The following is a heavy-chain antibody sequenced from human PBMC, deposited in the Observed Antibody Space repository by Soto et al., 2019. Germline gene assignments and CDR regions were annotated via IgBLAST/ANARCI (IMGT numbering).Heavy chain of an antibody. CDR2: IIPIFGTA. CDR3: ARALDTGMAPCDY. CDR1: GGTFSSYA. V-gene: IGHV1-69*12. J-gene: IGHJ4*02. D-gene: IGHD5-18*01. Sequence: QVQLVQSGAEVKKPGSSVKVSCKASGGTFSSYAISWVRQAPGQGLEWMGGIIPIFGTANYAQKFQGRVTITADESTSTDYMELRSLRSEDTAVYYCARALDTGMAPCDYWGQGTLVTVSS.